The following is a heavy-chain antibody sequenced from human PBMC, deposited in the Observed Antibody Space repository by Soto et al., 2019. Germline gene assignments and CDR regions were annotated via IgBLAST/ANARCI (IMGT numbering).Heavy chain of an antibody. CDR2: IAGGTP. V-gene: IGHV3-48*04. D-gene: IGHD3-10*01. J-gene: IGHJ6*02. Sequence: GGSLRLSCAASGFSFSSFSLNWVRQAPGKGLEWISYIAGGTPYYADSVKGRFTISRDNAKNTLFLQMNSLRAEDTAVYYCARDRWGGGRDMDVWGQGTTVTVSS. CDR1: GFSFSSFS. CDR3: ARDRWGGGRDMDV.